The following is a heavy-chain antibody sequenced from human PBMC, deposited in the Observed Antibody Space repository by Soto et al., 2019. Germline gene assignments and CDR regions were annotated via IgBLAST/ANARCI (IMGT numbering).Heavy chain of an antibody. V-gene: IGHV3-48*01. CDR1: GVTFSSHS. J-gene: IGHJ6*02. Sequence: EVQLVESGGGLVQPGGSLGVSCTASGVTFSSHSMVWVRQAPGKGLEWVSYISSGSSSIYYADSVKGRFTTSRDNAKNSTYLQMNSLRVEDTGVYYCARELGFDSVARMDVWGQGTTVTVSS. CDR2: ISSGSSSI. D-gene: IGHD6-19*01. CDR3: ARELGFDSVARMDV.